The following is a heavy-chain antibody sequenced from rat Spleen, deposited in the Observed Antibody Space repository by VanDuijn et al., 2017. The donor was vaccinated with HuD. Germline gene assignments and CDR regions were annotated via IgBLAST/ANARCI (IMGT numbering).Heavy chain of an antibody. D-gene: IGHD1-4*01. CDR2: INSAGST. Sequence: EVQLQESGPGLVKPSQSLSLTCSVTGHSITSSYRWNWIRKFPGNRLEWMGYINSAGSTTYNPSLRSRISITRDTSKNQFFLQVNSVTTEDTATYYCARHDPGITPFDHWGQGVMVTVSS. V-gene: IGHV3-3*01. J-gene: IGHJ2*01. CDR3: ARHDPGITPFDH. CDR1: GHSITSSYR.